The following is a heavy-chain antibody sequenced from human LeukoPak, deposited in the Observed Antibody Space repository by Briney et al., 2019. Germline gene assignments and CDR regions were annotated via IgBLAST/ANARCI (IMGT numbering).Heavy chain of an antibody. CDR1: GFTFDDYA. Sequence: GGSLRLSCAASGFTFDDYAMHWVRQAPGKGLEWVSGISWNSGSIGYADSVKGRFTISRDNAKNSLYLQMNSLRAEDTALYYCATLDGMDVWGQGPTVTVSS. V-gene: IGHV3-9*01. CDR2: ISWNSGSI. CDR3: ATLDGMDV. J-gene: IGHJ6*02.